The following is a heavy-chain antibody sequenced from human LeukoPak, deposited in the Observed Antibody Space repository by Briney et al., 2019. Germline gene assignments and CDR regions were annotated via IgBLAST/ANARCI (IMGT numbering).Heavy chain of an antibody. D-gene: IGHD3-3*01. CDR2: ISYDGSNK. J-gene: IGHJ4*02. Sequence: QPRRSLRLSCAASGFTFSSYAMHWVRQAPGKGLEWVAVISYDGSNKYYADSVKGRFTISRDNSKNTLYLQMNSLRAEDTAVYYCAKDRPDYDFWSGYPGYWGQGTLVTVSS. V-gene: IGHV3-30-3*01. CDR1: GFTFSSYA. CDR3: AKDRPDYDFWSGYPGY.